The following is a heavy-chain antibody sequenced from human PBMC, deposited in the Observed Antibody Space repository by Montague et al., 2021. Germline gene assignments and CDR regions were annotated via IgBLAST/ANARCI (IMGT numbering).Heavy chain of an antibody. CDR3: ARRCYGDPQTDPEPANCALDV. Sequence: SETQSLTCSVSGVSIGEKSFYWGWVRQAPRRGLEWIGHMFYRGNTYYNPSPQSRVSISVDTSKNQFSLTLTSVTASDTAVYYCARRCYGDPQTDPEPANCALDVWGQGTSVTVSS. V-gene: IGHV4-39*01. J-gene: IGHJ6*02. D-gene: IGHD1-14*01. CDR1: GVSIGEKSFY. CDR2: MFYRGNT.